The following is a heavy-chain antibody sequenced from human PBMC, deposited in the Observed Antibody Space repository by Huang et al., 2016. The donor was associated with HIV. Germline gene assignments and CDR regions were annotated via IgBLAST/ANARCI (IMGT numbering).Heavy chain of an antibody. CDR1: GAPINKYY. V-gene: IGHV4-59*01. CDR3: ARAFPSGALDS. Sequence: QVRLQESGPGLVRPSETLSLTCNVSGAPINKYYWNRIRKSPGKGLEGVGFGSYSGITNYIPSLDGCVTILRDTSKSQCSLTLSSVTAADTAVYYCARAFPSGALDSWGQGTLVTVSS. CDR2: GSYSGIT. J-gene: IGHJ4*02.